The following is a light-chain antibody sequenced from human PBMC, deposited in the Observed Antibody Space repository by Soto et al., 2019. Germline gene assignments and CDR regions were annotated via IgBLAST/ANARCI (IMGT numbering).Light chain of an antibody. CDR3: QEYDNWPPEGT. CDR2: GAS. CDR1: QSVSIN. V-gene: IGKV3-15*01. Sequence: TVLTQSPATLSVSAGERASLSCRASQSVSINLAWYQQKSGQAPRLLIYGASTRATGIPARFSGSRSGTEFTLTINSLQSEDSAVYYCQEYDNWPPEGTFGQGTKV. J-gene: IGKJ1*01.